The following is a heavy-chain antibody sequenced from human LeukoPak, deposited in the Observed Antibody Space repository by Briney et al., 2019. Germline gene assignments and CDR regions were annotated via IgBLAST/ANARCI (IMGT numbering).Heavy chain of an antibody. J-gene: IGHJ3*02. CDR1: GVSFSGYY. CDR3: ARELYYYDSSGYSRNGVDDAFDI. D-gene: IGHD3-22*01. V-gene: IGHV4-34*01. CDR2: INHSGST. Sequence: NPSETLSLTCAVYGVSFSGYYWSWIRQPPGKGLEWIGEINHSGSTNYNPSLKSRVTISVDTSKNQFSLKLSSVTAADTAVYYCARELYYYDSSGYSRNGVDDAFDIWGQGTMVTVSS.